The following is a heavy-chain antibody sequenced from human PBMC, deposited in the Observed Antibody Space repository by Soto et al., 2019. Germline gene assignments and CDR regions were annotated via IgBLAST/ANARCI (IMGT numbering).Heavy chain of an antibody. Sequence: ASVKVSCKASGYIFTSYAMHWVRQAPGQRLEWMGWIHAGNGNTKYSQKFQGRVTITRDTSASTAYMELSSLRSEDTAVYYCARGPGGNTDYWGQGTLVTVSS. D-gene: IGHD1-26*01. V-gene: IGHV1-3*01. CDR1: GYIFTSYA. CDR2: IHAGNGNT. CDR3: ARGPGGNTDY. J-gene: IGHJ4*02.